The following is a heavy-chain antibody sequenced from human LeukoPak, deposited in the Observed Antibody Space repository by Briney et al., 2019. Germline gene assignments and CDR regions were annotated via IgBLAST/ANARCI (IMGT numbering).Heavy chain of an antibody. CDR3: AKGFYWNSYYFDY. V-gene: IGHV3-30*02. J-gene: IGHJ4*02. D-gene: IGHD2/OR15-2a*01. CDR1: GFTFSEYG. CDR2: IWYDGSNK. Sequence: HPGGSLRLSCAASGFTFSEYGMHWVRQAPGKGLEWVAFIWYDGSNKYYADSVKGRFTISRDNSKNTLYLQMNSLSAEDTAVYYCAKGFYWNSYYFDYWGQGTLVTVSS.